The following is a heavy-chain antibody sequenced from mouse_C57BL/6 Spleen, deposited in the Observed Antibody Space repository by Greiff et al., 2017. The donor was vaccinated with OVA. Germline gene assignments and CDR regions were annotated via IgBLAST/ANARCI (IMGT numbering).Heavy chain of an antibody. V-gene: IGHV1-52*01. J-gene: IGHJ2*01. D-gene: IGHD2-3*01. CDR2: IDPSDSET. Sequence: QVQLQQPGTELVRPGSSVKLSCKASGYTFTSYWMHWVKQRPIQGLEWIGNIDPSDSETHYNQKFKDKATLTVDKSSSTAYMQLSSLTSEDSAVYYCARSGDGPFDYWGQGTTLTVSS. CDR1: GYTFTSYW. CDR3: ARSGDGPFDY.